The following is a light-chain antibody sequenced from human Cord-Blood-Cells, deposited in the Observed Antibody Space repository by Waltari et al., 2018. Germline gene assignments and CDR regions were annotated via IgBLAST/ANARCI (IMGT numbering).Light chain of an antibody. V-gene: IGLV2-23*01. CDR2: EGS. CDR1: SSDVVSCNL. J-gene: IGLJ1*01. CDR3: FSYAGSSTYV. Sequence: QSPLPHPASVSGSPGQSITISSTGTSSDVVSCNLVYLYQQHPGKAPKLTIYEGSKRPSGVSNRFSGSKSGNTAALTISGLQADDEADYYCFSYAGSSTYVFGTGTKVTVL.